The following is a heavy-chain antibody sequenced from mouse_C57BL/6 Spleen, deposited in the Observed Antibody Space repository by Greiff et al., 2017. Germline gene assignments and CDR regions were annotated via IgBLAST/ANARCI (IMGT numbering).Heavy chain of an antibody. CDR1: GFTFTDYY. V-gene: IGHV7-3*01. D-gene: IGHD4-1*01. J-gene: IGHJ2*01. Sequence: EVQRVESGGGLVQPGGSLSLSCAASGFTFTDYYMSWVRPPPGKALEWLGFIRNKANGYTTEYSASVKGRFTISRDNSQSILYLQMNALRAEDSATYYCARSKLGPLDYWGQGTTLTVSS. CDR3: ARSKLGPLDY. CDR2: IRNKANGYTT.